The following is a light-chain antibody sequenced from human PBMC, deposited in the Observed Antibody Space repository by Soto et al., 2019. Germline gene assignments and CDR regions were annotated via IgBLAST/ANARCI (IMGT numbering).Light chain of an antibody. CDR2: EVS. Sequence: QSALTQPPSASGSPGQSVTISCTGTSSDVGGYNYASWYQQHPGKAPKLMIYEVSKRPSGVPDRFSGSKSGNTASLTVSGLQAEDEADYYCSSYAGSLVFGGGTKLTVL. CDR3: SSYAGSLV. V-gene: IGLV2-8*01. J-gene: IGLJ3*02. CDR1: SSDVGGYNY.